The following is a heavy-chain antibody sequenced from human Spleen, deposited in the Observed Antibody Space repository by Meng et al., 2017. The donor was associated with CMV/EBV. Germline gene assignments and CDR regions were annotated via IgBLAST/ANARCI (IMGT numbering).Heavy chain of an antibody. D-gene: IGHD3-10*01. J-gene: IGHJ6*02. CDR3: ARDPEESGLDV. CDR2: IKQDGSEK. Sequence: GGSLRLSCAASGFTFSDYYMTWVRQAPGKGLEWVANIKQDGSEKYYADSVRGRFTISRDNARNSLYLQMNSLRADDTAVYYCARDPEESGLDVWGQGTTVTVSS. CDR1: GFTFSDYY. V-gene: IGHV3-7*01.